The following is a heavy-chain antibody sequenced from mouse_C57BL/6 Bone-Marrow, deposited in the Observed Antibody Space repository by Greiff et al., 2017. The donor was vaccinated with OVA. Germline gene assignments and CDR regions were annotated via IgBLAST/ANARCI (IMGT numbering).Heavy chain of an antibody. Sequence: VQLQQPGAELVKPGASVKLSCKASGYTFTSYWMHWVKQRPGQGLEWIGMIHPNSGSTNYNEKFKSKATLTVDKSSSTAYMQLSSLTSEDSAVYHCARPKPPVYYYGSSPYAMDYWGQGTSVTVSS. CDR3: ARPKPPVYYYGSSPYAMDY. V-gene: IGHV1-64*01. CDR2: IHPNSGST. J-gene: IGHJ4*01. CDR1: GYTFTSYW. D-gene: IGHD1-1*01.